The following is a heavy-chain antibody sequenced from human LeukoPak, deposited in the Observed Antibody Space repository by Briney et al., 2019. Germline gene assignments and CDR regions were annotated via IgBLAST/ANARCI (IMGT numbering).Heavy chain of an antibody. J-gene: IGHJ3*02. CDR3: ARPIQGGIVGANTGAFDI. CDR2: IYYSGST. Sequence: SETLSLTCTVSGGSISSYYWSWIRQPPGKGLEWIGYIYYSGSTNYNPSLKSRVTISVDTSKNQFSLKLSSVTAADTAVYYCARPIQGGIVGANTGAFDIWGQGTMVTVSS. D-gene: IGHD1-26*01. V-gene: IGHV4-59*08. CDR1: GGSISSYY.